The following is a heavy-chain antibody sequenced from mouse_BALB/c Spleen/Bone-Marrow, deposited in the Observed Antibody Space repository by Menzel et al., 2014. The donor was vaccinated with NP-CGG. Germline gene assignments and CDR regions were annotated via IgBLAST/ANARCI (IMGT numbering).Heavy chain of an antibody. D-gene: IGHD2-4*01. V-gene: IGHV2-9*02. CDR2: IWAGGST. Sequence: QVQLQHPGPGLVAPSQSLSITCTVSGFSLTSYGVHWVRQPPGKGLEWLGVIWAGGSTNYNSALMSRLSISKDNSKSQVFLKMNSLQTDDTAMYYCAREGSTMITTAFAYWGQGTLVTVSA. CDR3: AREGSTMITTAFAY. CDR1: GFSLTSYG. J-gene: IGHJ3*01.